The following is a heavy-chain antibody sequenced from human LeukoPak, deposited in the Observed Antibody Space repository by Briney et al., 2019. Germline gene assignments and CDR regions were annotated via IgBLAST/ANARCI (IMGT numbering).Heavy chain of an antibody. Sequence: SETLSLTCAVYGGSFSGYYWSWIRQPPGKGLEWIGEINHSGSTNYNPSLKSRVTISVDTSKNQFSLKLSSVTAADTAVYYCARLPTVVPAARRNWFDPWGQGTLVTVSS. CDR1: GGSFSGYY. CDR2: INHSGST. CDR3: ARLPTVVPAARRNWFDP. D-gene: IGHD2-2*01. V-gene: IGHV4-34*01. J-gene: IGHJ5*02.